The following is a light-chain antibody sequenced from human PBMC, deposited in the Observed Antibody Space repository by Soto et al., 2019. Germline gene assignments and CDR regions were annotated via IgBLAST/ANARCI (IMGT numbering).Light chain of an antibody. Sequence: QSALTQPASVSGSPGQSITISCTGTSSDVGGYNYVSWYQQHPCKAPKLMIYEVSNRPSGVSNRFSGSKSGNTASLTISGLQAEDEADYYCSSYTSSSTHVIFGGGPKLTVL. CDR2: EVS. CDR3: SSYTSSSTHVI. V-gene: IGLV2-14*01. CDR1: SSDVGGYNY. J-gene: IGLJ2*01.